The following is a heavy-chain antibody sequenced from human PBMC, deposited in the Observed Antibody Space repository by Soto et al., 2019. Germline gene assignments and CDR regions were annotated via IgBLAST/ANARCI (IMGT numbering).Heavy chain of an antibody. CDR3: ARDRTIYGSGSYPDAFDI. Sequence: GGCMELSSAASGFTFCNYAMSWVRQAPGKGLEWVSALSGGDRSTYYADSVRGRFTISRDNAKNSLYLQMNSLRAEDTAVYYCARDRTIYGSGSYPDAFDIWGQGTMVTVSS. V-gene: IGHV3-23*01. CDR1: GFTFCNYA. D-gene: IGHD3-10*01. J-gene: IGHJ3*02. CDR2: LSGGDRST.